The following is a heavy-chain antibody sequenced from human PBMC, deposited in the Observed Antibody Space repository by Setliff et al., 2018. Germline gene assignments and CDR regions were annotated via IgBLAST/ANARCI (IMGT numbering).Heavy chain of an antibody. J-gene: IGHJ4*02. D-gene: IGHD3-10*01. CDR2: VDPEDGHT. CDR1: GYTFTDYY. V-gene: IGHV1-69-2*01. CDR3: TTGLRHGVPYFDL. Sequence: ASVKVSCKASGYTFTDYYMHWVQQAPGKGLEWMGRVDPEDGHTKYTEKFQGRITISADMSLDIAHMELGSLTSEDTAVYYCTTGLRHGVPYFDLWGQGTLVTVSS.